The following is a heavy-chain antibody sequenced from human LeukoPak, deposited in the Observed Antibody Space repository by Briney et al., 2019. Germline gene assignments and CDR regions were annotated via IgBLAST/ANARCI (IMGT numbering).Heavy chain of an antibody. CDR1: GYTFTSYD. Sequence: ASVKVSCKASGYTFTSYDINWVRQATGQGLEWMGWMNPKSGNTGFAQKFQGRVTMTRDTSISAAYMELGSLRSEDTAVYYCARVTGSIDYWGQGTLVTVSS. CDR2: MNPKSGNT. D-gene: IGHD1-26*01. CDR3: ARVTGSIDY. V-gene: IGHV1-8*01. J-gene: IGHJ4*02.